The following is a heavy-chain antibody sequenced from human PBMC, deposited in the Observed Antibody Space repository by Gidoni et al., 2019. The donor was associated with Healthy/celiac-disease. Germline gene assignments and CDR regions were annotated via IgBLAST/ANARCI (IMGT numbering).Heavy chain of an antibody. J-gene: IGHJ4*02. Sequence: QVQLVESGGGVVQPGRSLRLSCAASGFTFSSYAMHWVRQAPGKGLEWVAVISYDGSNKYYADSVKGRFTISRDNSKNTLYLQMNSLRAEDTAVYYCARERGLVDWGSWIDYWGQGTLVTVSS. CDR1: GFTFSSYA. D-gene: IGHD7-27*01. V-gene: IGHV3-30-3*01. CDR2: ISYDGSNK. CDR3: ARERGLVDWGSWIDY.